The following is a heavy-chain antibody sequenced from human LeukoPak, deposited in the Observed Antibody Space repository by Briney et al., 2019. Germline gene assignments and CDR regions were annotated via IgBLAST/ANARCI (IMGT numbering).Heavy chain of an antibody. CDR2: IYHSGST. CDR3: VRLRWELLAPYFDH. Sequence: SEALSLTCSVSTDSMNTYYWSWIRQSPGKGLEWIGHIYHSGSTDYNPSLQSRVTISIDMSKKQFSLKLTSVTVADTAMYYCVRLRWELLAPYFDHWGQGSLVIVSS. V-gene: IGHV4-59*01. J-gene: IGHJ4*02. D-gene: IGHD2-15*01. CDR1: TDSMNTYY.